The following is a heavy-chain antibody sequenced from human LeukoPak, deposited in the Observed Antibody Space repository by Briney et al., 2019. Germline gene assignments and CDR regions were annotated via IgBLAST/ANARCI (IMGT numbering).Heavy chain of an antibody. Sequence: GGSLRLSCVVSGFTFSNYWMSWVRQAPGKGLEWVANIKEDGSVKSYVDSVKGRFTISRDNAKNSLYLQMNSLRAEDTAVYYCARDSIVNHYMDVWGKGTTVTVSS. D-gene: IGHD3-16*02. V-gene: IGHV3-7*01. CDR2: IKEDGSVK. CDR1: GFTFSNYW. J-gene: IGHJ6*03. CDR3: ARDSIVNHYMDV.